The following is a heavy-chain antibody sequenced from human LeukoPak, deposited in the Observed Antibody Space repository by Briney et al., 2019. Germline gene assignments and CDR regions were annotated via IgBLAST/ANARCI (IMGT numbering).Heavy chain of an antibody. CDR3: AREYSNYERRGFDP. CDR1: GFVFDDYD. V-gene: IGHV3-30*19. CDR2: ISYDGSNK. D-gene: IGHD4-11*01. Sequence: GGSLRLSCGASGFVFDDYDMHWVRQAPGKGLEWVAVISYDGSNKYYADSVKGRFTISRDNSKNTLYLQMNSLRAEDTAVYYCAREYSNYERRGFDPWGQGTLVTVSS. J-gene: IGHJ5*02.